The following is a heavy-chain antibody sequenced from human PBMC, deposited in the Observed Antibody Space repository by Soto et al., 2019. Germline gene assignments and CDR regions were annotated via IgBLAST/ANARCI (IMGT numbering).Heavy chain of an antibody. J-gene: IGHJ6*02. CDR1: CGSISRYC. CDR2: IFSSGST. V-gene: IGHV4-59*01. Sequence: PSETLSLTCTVSCGSISRYCWSWIRQAPGRGLEWIGNIFSSGSTNYNPSLKSRVAISVDTSKNQVSLKLNAVTTADTAVYYCAREYYDFWSVTYSYYGLDVWGQGTTVTVSS. D-gene: IGHD3-3*01. CDR3: AREYYDFWSVTYSYYGLDV.